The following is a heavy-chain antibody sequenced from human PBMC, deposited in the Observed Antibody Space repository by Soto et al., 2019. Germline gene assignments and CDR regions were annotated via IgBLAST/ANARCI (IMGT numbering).Heavy chain of an antibody. D-gene: IGHD5-12*01. Sequence: SETLSLTCTVSGGSISGHAWIWVRQPAGRGLEWIGHIYPSGSTSYNPSLRSRVTMSLDTSNNQIFLNLTSVTAADTAVFYCVRGRSYSVYDFWGQGTLATVSS. V-gene: IGHV4-4*07. CDR3: VRGRSYSVYDF. CDR1: GGSISGHA. CDR2: IYPSGST. J-gene: IGHJ4*02.